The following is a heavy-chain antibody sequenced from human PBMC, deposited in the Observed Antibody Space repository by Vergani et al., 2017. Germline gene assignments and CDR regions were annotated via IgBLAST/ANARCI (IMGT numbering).Heavy chain of an antibody. J-gene: IGHJ4*02. CDR3: AKYITADFWSGTRGGFDY. D-gene: IGHD3-3*01. CDR1: GFTFSSYA. CDR2: ISYDGSNK. Sequence: QVQLVESGGGVVQPGRSLRLSCAASGFTFSSYAIHWVRQAPGKGLEWVAVISYDGSNKYYADSVRGRFTISRDNSKNNLYLQVNSLRAEDTAVYYCAKYITADFWSGTRGGFDYWGQGTLVTVSS. V-gene: IGHV3-30*18.